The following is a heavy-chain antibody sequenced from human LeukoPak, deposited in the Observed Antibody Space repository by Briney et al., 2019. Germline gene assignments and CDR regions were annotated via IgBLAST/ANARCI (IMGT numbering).Heavy chain of an antibody. Sequence: GGSLRLSCSASGFIFSSYWMTWVRQAPGKGLEWVANIKQDGSEKYYVDSVKGRFTISRDNAKNSLYLQMNSLRAEDTAVYYCARGGGLDIWGQGTMVTVSS. CDR3: ARGGGLDI. V-gene: IGHV3-7*05. CDR2: IKQDGSEK. J-gene: IGHJ3*02. CDR1: GFIFSSYW.